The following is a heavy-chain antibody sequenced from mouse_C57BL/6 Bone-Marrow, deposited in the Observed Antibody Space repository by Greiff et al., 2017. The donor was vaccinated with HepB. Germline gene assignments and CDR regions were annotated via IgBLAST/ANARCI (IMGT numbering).Heavy chain of an antibody. CDR2: ISYSGST. D-gene: IGHD2-3*01. V-gene: IGHV3-8*01. CDR3: ARVYDGYFFDY. Sequence: ESGPGLAKPSQTLSLPCSVTGYSIPSDYWNWIRKFPGNKLEYMGYISYSGSTYYNPSLKSRISITRDTSKNQYYLQLNSVTTEDTATYYCARVYDGYFFDYWGQGTTLTVSS. J-gene: IGHJ2*01. CDR1: GYSIPSDY.